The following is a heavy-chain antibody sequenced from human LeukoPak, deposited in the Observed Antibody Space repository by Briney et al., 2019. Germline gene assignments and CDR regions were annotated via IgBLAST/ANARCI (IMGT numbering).Heavy chain of an antibody. CDR3: ARVSDISVAAYFDY. D-gene: IGHD6-19*01. J-gene: IGHJ4*02. Sequence: GGSLRLSCTASGFTFSSYWMSWVRQAPGKGLEWVANIKKDGSEKKYVDSVRGRFIISRDNAKNSLYLQMNSLRAEDTALYYCARVSDISVAAYFDYWGQGTLVTVSS. CDR2: IKKDGSEK. CDR1: GFTFSSYW. V-gene: IGHV3-7*03.